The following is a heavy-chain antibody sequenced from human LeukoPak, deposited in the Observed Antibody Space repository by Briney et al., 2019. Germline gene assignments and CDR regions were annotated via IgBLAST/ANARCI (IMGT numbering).Heavy chain of an antibody. CDR1: GYYFTSYW. CDR2: IYPGDSDT. J-gene: IGHJ4*02. D-gene: IGHD3-22*01. CDR3: ARRGYDSSAPPDY. V-gene: IGHV5-51*01. Sequence: PGESLKISCKGSGYYFTSYWIGWVRQMPGKGLEWMGIIYPGDSDTRYSPSFQGQVTISADKSISTAYLQWSSLKASGTAMYYCARRGYDSSAPPDYWGQGTLVTVSS.